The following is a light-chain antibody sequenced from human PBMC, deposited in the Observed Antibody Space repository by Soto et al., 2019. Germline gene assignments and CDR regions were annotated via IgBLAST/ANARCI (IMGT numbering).Light chain of an antibody. CDR1: QSVSSY. V-gene: IGKV3-11*01. J-gene: IGKJ5*01. CDR3: QQRSVWPIT. CDR2: DAS. Sequence: ELGSRQAPATPALPRVGRATLSWRASQSVSSYLAWYQQRPGQAHRLLIYDASNRATGIPARFSGSGSGTDFTLTIGSLEPEDFAVYYWQQRSVWPITLGQGTRLEI.